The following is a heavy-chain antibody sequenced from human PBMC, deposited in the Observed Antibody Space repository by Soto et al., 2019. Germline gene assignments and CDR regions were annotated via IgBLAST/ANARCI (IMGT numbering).Heavy chain of an antibody. D-gene: IGHD5-12*01. Sequence: QVQLQQWGAGLLKPSETLSLTCAVNGGSLTGYYWSWIRQPPGKGLEWIGEIKDGGSTNYSPSLRVRATISSDTSNNQFSLKLNSVTAADTAVYYCARGQEGIVATHWDQGALVTVSS. V-gene: IGHV4-34*01. CDR2: IKDGGST. CDR1: GGSLTGYY. CDR3: ARGQEGIVATH. J-gene: IGHJ4*02.